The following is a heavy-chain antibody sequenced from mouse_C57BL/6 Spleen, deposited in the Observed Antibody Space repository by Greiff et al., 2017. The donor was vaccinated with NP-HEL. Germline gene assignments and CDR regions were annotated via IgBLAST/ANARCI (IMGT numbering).Heavy chain of an antibody. J-gene: IGHJ3*01. Sequence: VKLMESGPGLVAPSQSLSITCTVSGFSLTSYGVDWVRQPPGKGLEWLGVIWGGGSTNYNSALMSRQSISKVNPKSQIFLYMNSRRTDDTAMYFYANHSYYAGSPWFAYWGQGTLVTVSA. D-gene: IGHD1-1*01. CDR3: ANHSYYAGSPWFAY. V-gene: IGHV2-9*01. CDR1: GFSLTSYG. CDR2: IWGGGST.